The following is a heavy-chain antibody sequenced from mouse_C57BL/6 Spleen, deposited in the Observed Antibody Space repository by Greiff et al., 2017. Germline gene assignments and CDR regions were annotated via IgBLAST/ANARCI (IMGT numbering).Heavy chain of an antibody. J-gene: IGHJ3*01. D-gene: IGHD2-2*01. Sequence: QVQLQQSGAELVKPGASVKLSCKASGYTFTSYWMHWVKQRPGQGLEWIGMIHPNSGSTNYNEKFKSKATLTVDKSSSTAYMQLSSLTSEDSAVYYCAKGGVTTKLAAYWGQGTLVTVSA. CDR3: AKGGVTTKLAAY. CDR2: IHPNSGST. CDR1: GYTFTSYW. V-gene: IGHV1-64*01.